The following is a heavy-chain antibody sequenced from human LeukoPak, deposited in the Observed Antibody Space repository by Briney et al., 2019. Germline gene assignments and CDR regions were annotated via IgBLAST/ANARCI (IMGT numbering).Heavy chain of an antibody. J-gene: IGHJ3*02. V-gene: IGHV4-34*01. D-gene: IGHD3-3*01. CDR2: INHSGST. Sequence: PSETLSLTCAVYGGSFSGYYWSWIRQPPGKGLEWIGEINHSGSTNYNPSLKSRVTISVDTSKNQFSLKLSSVTAADTAVCYCARSRITIFGVAHDAFDIWGQGTMVTVSS. CDR3: ARSRITIFGVAHDAFDI. CDR1: GGSFSGYY.